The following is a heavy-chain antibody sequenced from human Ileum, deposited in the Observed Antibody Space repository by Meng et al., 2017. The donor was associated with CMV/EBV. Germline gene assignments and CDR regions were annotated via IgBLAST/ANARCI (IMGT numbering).Heavy chain of an antibody. CDR3: ARGGSCSSATCYIPKSPFDY. Sequence: GESLKISCAASGFTFSIYGMHWVRQAPGKGLEWVAVISYDGNNEYHADSVEGRLTISRDNSKNTLYLQMNSLRVDDTAVYFCARGGSCSSATCYIPKSPFDYWGQGTLVTVSS. V-gene: IGHV3-30*19. CDR2: ISYDGNNE. J-gene: IGHJ4*02. D-gene: IGHD2-2*02. CDR1: GFTFSIYG.